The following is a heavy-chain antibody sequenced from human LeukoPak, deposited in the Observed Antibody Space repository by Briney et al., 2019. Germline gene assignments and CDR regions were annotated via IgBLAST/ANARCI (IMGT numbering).Heavy chain of an antibody. CDR1: GYNFANYW. D-gene: IGHD3-22*01. V-gene: IGHV5-51*01. CDR3: ARHSAHSSGYRLPYYYYYMDV. J-gene: IGHJ6*03. CDR2: IYPGDSDT. Sequence: GESLKISCKGSGYNFANYWIAWVRQMPGKGLEWVGIIYPGDSDTRYSPSFQGQVTISADTSISTAYLQWSSLRASDTAMYYCARHSAHSSGYRLPYYYYYMDVWGKGTTVTISS.